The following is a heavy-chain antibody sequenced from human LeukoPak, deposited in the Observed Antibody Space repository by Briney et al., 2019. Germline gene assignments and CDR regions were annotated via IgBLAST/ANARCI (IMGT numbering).Heavy chain of an antibody. Sequence: GGSLRLSCAASGFTFSSYAMSWVRQAPGKGLEWVSAITGSGGSTYYADSVKGRFTISRDNAKNSLYLQMSSLGAEDTAVYYCARQAPNMWLSPFWYFDLWGRGTLVTVSS. J-gene: IGHJ2*01. CDR3: ARQAPNMWLSPFWYFDL. V-gene: IGHV3-23*01. D-gene: IGHD3-22*01. CDR2: ITGSGGST. CDR1: GFTFSSYA.